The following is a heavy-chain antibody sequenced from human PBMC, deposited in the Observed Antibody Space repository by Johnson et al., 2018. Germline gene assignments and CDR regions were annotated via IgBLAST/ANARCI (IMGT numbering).Heavy chain of an antibody. V-gene: IGHV3-30-3*01. CDR1: GFSFSTYT. CDR3: ARSWPSGSYWLGAFDI. D-gene: IGHD1-26*01. Sequence: QQVESGGGVVQPGRSLRVSCAASGFSFSTYTMHWVRQAPGKGLEWVAIISYDGNHKFYADSVKGRFTISRDNSKNTLYLQMNSLSTDDTAVYHCARSWPSGSYWLGAFDIWGQGTMVTVSS. J-gene: IGHJ3*02. CDR2: ISYDGNHK.